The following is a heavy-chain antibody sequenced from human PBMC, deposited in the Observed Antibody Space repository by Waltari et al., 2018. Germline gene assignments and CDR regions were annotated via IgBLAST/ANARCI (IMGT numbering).Heavy chain of an antibody. J-gene: IGHJ4*02. D-gene: IGHD1-1*01. Sequence: QVKLVQSGAEVKKPGASVRVSCKASGYTFTKYYIHWVRQAPGQGLEWRGRINPKSGDANSTQPVQGRVIMTMDTSINTAYLEVTGLTSDDTAIFYCATANILGIGTFDYWGQGTLVSVSS. V-gene: IGHV1-2*06. CDR3: ATANILGIGTFDY. CDR2: INPKSGDA. CDR1: GYTFTKYY.